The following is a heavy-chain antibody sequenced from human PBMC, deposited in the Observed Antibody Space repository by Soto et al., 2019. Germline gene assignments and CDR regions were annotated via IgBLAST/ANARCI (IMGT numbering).Heavy chain of an antibody. V-gene: IGHV4-31*03. J-gene: IGHJ5*02. CDR1: GAPISSGGYY. D-gene: IGHD3-10*01. Sequence: QVQLQESGPGLVRPSQTLSLTCTVSGAPISSGGYYWSWIRQHPGKGPEWLGYIYNSGTTFYNPSLGSRITMSLDAAENHFSLELRSVTVADTAVYYCAREPISTPRGVTQVDPWGQGTLVTVSS. CDR2: IYNSGTT. CDR3: AREPISTPRGVTQVDP.